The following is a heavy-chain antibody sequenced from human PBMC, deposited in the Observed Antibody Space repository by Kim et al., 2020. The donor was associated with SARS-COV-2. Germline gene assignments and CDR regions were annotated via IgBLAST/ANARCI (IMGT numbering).Heavy chain of an antibody. J-gene: IGHJ6*02. V-gene: IGHV1-69*11. CDR2: IIPLLDRP. CDR3: VRGSGSGHLYYYYGMDV. D-gene: IGHD3-10*01. CDR1: GDTFNSYA. Sequence: KASGDTFNSYAFSWVRQAPGQGLEWMGCIIPLLDRPTYAQKFQGRVAIMADESTETAYMELSSLRSEDTAAYYCVRGSGSGHLYYYYGMDVWGQGSTVIV.